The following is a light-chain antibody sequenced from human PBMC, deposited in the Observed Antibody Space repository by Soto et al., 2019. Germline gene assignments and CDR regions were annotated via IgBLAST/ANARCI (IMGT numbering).Light chain of an antibody. V-gene: IGKV1-33*01. CDR3: QQYGSLPIT. Sequence: DIPMTPSPSSLSASIGDRVTISCQASQDIGNFLNWYQQKPGKAPYLLIYDASNLDTGVSSRFSGSGSGRDFSFTITSLQPDDVATYFCQQYGSLPITFGQGTRLDIK. CDR2: DAS. CDR1: QDIGNF. J-gene: IGKJ5*01.